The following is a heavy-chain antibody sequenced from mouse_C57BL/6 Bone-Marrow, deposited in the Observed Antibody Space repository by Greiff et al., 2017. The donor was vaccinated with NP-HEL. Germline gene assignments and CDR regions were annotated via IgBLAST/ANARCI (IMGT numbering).Heavy chain of an antibody. J-gene: IGHJ1*03. Sequence: LQQSGAELVRPGSSVKLSCKDSYFAFMASAMHWVKQRPGHGLEWIGSFTLYSDATEYSENFKGKATLTANTSSSTAHLERCSLTSEVSAVYYCAREPLILRRGYFGVWGTGTTVPVSS. CDR3: AREPLILRRGYFGV. CDR2: FTLYSDAT. V-gene: IGHV1-49*01. D-gene: IGHD1-1*01. CDR1: YFAFMASA.